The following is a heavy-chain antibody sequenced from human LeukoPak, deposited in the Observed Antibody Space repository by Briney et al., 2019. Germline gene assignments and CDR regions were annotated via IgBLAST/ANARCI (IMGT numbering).Heavy chain of an antibody. V-gene: IGHV4-61*01. CDR1: GYSISSGYY. D-gene: IGHD6-13*01. CDR3: ARGVVAAAGRTFDF. CDR2: IYNSGST. J-gene: IGHJ4*02. Sequence: SETLSLTCTVSGYSISSGYYWGWIRQPPGKGLEWIGYIYNSGSTNYNPSLKSRVTISLDTSKNQFSLKLSSVTAADTAVYYCARGVVAAAGRTFDFWGQGTLVTVSS.